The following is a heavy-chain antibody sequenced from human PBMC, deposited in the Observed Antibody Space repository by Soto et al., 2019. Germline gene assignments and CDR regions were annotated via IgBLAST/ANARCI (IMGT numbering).Heavy chain of an antibody. CDR2: ISAHNVNT. D-gene: IGHD6-13*01. Sequence: QVQLVQSGAEVKKPGASVKVSCKASGYTFTSYGISWVRQAPVQGLEWMGWISAHNVNTKYAQKVQGRVTMTTDTSTSTAYMELRSLRSDDTAVYYCERVLAAGMIDYWGQGTLVTVSS. V-gene: IGHV1-18*01. J-gene: IGHJ4*02. CDR1: GYTFTSYG. CDR3: ERVLAAGMIDY.